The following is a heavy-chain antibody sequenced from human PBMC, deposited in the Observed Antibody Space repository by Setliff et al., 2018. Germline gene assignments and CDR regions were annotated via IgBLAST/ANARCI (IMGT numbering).Heavy chain of an antibody. Sequence: PSETLSLTCSVSDDSFYSDYYFWGWIRQPPGKGLEWIATISSSGATNYNSSLKSRVTLSRDVAKRQFALNLRSVTAVDTAVYYCAREGRWDYNYPIYWGQGILGTV. CDR2: ISSSGAT. D-gene: IGHD5-12*01. CDR1: DDSFYSDYYF. V-gene: IGHV4-39*01. J-gene: IGHJ4*02. CDR3: AREGRWDYNYPIY.